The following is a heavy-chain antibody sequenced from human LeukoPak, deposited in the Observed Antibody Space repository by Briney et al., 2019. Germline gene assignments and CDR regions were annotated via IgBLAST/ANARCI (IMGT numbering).Heavy chain of an antibody. D-gene: IGHD3-16*02. V-gene: IGHV1-24*01. J-gene: IGHJ5*02. CDR1: GYTLTELS. CDR2: FDTEDGET. Sequence: ASVKVSCKVSGYTLTELSMHWVRQAPGKGVEWMGGFDTEDGETIYAQKFQGRVTMTEDTSTDTAYMELSSLRSEDTAVYYCATVARRYYDYVWGSYRYTDWFDPWGQGTLVTVSS. CDR3: ATVARRYYDYVWGSYRYTDWFDP.